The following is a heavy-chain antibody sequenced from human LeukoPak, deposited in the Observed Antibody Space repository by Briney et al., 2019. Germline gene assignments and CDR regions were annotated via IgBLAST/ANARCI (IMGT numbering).Heavy chain of an antibody. Sequence: GGSLRLSCIASGFTSSTYSMNWVRQAPGKGLEWVSSISGSSYYIYYADSVKGRFTISRDNAKKSLYLQMNSLRAEDTAVYYCARESYYYDSSGPDYWGQGTLVTVSS. CDR1: GFTSSTYS. D-gene: IGHD3-22*01. CDR2: ISGSSYYI. J-gene: IGHJ4*02. CDR3: ARESYYYDSSGPDY. V-gene: IGHV3-21*04.